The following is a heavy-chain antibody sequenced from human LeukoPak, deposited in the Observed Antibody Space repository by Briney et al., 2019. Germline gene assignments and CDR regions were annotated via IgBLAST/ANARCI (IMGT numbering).Heavy chain of an antibody. CDR1: GGSISSSNW. V-gene: IGHV4-4*02. Sequence: PSETLSLTCAVSGGSISSSNWWSWVRQPPGKGLEWIGEINHSGSTNYNPSLKSRVNISVDTSKNQFSLKLTSVTAADTAVYFCARLGYQLLYAYYYYYMDVWAKGTTVTVSS. J-gene: IGHJ6*03. CDR2: INHSGST. CDR3: ARLGYQLLYAYYYYYMDV. D-gene: IGHD2-2*02.